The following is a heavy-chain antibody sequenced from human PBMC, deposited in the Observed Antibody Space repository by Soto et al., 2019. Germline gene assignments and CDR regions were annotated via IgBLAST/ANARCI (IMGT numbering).Heavy chain of an antibody. Sequence: QITLKESGPTLVKPTQTLTLTCTFSGFSLSTSGVGVGWIRQPPGKALEWLALIYWDDDKRYSPSLKSRLTIPHDPPTNQVVRTMTTKSPVDTATYYCAHSGYYDSRGYCSFHYWGHGTLVTVSS. D-gene: IGHD3-22*01. CDR2: IYWDDDK. CDR3: AHSGYYDSRGYCSFHY. CDR1: GFSLSTSGVG. J-gene: IGHJ4*01. V-gene: IGHV2-5*02.